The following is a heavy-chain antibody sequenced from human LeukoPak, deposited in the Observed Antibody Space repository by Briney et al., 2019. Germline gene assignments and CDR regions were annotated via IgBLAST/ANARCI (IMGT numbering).Heavy chain of an antibody. Sequence: SETLSLTCAVYGGSFSGYYWSWIRQPPGKGLEWIGEINHSGSTNYNPSLKSRVTISVDTSKNQFSLKLSSVTAADTAVYYCARGVQWLEIRYYFDYWGQGTLVTVSS. D-gene: IGHD6-19*01. CDR3: ARGVQWLEIRYYFDY. V-gene: IGHV4-34*01. J-gene: IGHJ4*02. CDR1: GGSFSGYY. CDR2: INHSGST.